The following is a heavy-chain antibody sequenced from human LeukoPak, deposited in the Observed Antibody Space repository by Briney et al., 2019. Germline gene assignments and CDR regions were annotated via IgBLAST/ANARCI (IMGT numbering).Heavy chain of an antibody. J-gene: IGHJ3*02. CDR3: ARQWPYYGGINQNAFDI. CDR1: GGAISSSRYY. CDR2: IYYSGNT. Sequence: SETLSLTCTVSGGAISSSRYYWGWIRQPPGKGLEWIGSIYYSGNTYYNPSLKSRVTISVDTSKNQFSLKLSSVTAADTAVYYCARQWPYYGGINQNAFDIWGQGTMVTVSS. V-gene: IGHV4-39*01. D-gene: IGHD4-23*01.